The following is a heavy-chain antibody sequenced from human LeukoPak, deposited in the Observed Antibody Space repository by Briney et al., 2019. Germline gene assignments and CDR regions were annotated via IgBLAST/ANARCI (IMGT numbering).Heavy chain of an antibody. V-gene: IGHV3-30-3*01. CDR3: ARVGLAAAGSGIDY. J-gene: IGHJ4*02. CDR2: ISYDGSNK. CDR1: GFTFSSYA. D-gene: IGHD6-13*01. Sequence: GGSLRLSCAASGFTFSSYAMHWVRQAPGKGLEWVAVISYDGSNKYYADSVEGRFTISRDNAKNSLYLQMNSLRAEDTAVYYCARVGLAAAGSGIDYWGQGTLVTVSS.